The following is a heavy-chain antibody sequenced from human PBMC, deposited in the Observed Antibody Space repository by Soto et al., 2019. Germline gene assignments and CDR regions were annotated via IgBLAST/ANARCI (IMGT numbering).Heavy chain of an antibody. Sequence: GGSLRLSCAASGFTFGEYAMHWVRRPPGKGLGWAASITWNSDMIGYADSVKGRFTISRDNGENSLYLQMSSLRREDTALYYCAKVGYSYGFNAIDLLGRGTTVTVSS. D-gene: IGHD3-10*01. J-gene: IGHJ6*02. V-gene: IGHV3-9*01. CDR1: GFTFGEYA. CDR2: ITWNSDMI. CDR3: AKVGYSYGFNAIDL.